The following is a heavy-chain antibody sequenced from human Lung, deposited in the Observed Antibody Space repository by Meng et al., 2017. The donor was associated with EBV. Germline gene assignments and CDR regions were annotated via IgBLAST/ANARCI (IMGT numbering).Heavy chain of an antibody. CDR2: INRSGST. CDR3: ARLYRGGWYL. V-gene: IGHV4-31*03. J-gene: IGHJ4*02. CDR1: GGDISSGGHY. D-gene: IGHD6-19*01. Sequence: QLQESGPGLVKPAQTLSLTSTGAGGDISSGGHYWSWIRQPPGKGLEWIGEINRSGSTNYNPSLKSRLTVSMDTSKNQFSLKLSSVTAADTAVYYCARLYRGGWYLWGRGTLVNVSS.